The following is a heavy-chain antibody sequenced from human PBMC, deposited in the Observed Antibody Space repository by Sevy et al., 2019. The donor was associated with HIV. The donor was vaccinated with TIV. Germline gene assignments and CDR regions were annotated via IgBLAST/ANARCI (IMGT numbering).Heavy chain of an antibody. Sequence: GGSLRLSCAASGFTFSSYGMHWVRQAPGKGPEWVAFIRYDGSNKYYADSVKGRFTISRDNSKNTLYLQMNSLRAEDTAVYYCAREYSGSYYMGDRYYYYYYMDVWGKGTTVTVSS. V-gene: IGHV3-30*02. CDR1: GFTFSSYG. D-gene: IGHD1-26*01. J-gene: IGHJ6*03. CDR2: IRYDGSNK. CDR3: AREYSGSYYMGDRYYYYYYMDV.